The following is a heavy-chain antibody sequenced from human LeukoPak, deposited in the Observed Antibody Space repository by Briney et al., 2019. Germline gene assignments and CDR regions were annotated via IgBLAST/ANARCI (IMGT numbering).Heavy chain of an antibody. CDR2: ISWNSGSI. Sequence: PGGSLRLSCAASGFTFSNYIMHWVRQAPGKGLEWVSGISWNSGSIGYADSVKGRFTISRDNAKNSLYLQMNSLRAEDTALYYCAKGENYDSSGSSDYWGQGTLVTVSS. D-gene: IGHD3-22*01. CDR1: GFTFSNYI. V-gene: IGHV3-9*01. CDR3: AKGENYDSSGSSDY. J-gene: IGHJ4*02.